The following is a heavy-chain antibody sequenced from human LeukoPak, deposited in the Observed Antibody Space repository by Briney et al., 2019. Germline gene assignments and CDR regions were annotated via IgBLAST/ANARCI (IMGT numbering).Heavy chain of an antibody. V-gene: IGHV4-34*01. Sequence: PSETLSLTCAVYGGSFSGYYWSWIRQPPGKGLEWIGEINHSGSTNYNPSLKSRVTISVDTSKNQFSLKLSSVTAADTAVYYCARLGLLWFGNRLFDYWGQGTLVTVSS. J-gene: IGHJ4*02. D-gene: IGHD3-10*01. CDR2: INHSGST. CDR3: ARLGLLWFGNRLFDY. CDR1: GGSFSGYY.